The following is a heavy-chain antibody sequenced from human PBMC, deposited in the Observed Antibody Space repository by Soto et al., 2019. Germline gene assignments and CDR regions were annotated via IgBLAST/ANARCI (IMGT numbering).Heavy chain of an antibody. CDR2: IYHSGTT. J-gene: IGHJ4*02. D-gene: IGHD2-15*01. Sequence: SDTPSLTCAISGDSITSNYHWAWLRQPPGRGLECVASIYHSGTTYYTPSLKSRVTISMDTSKNHFSLRLTSVTAADTAKYYCARGLYGGSFDYWGQGNTVTVSS. V-gene: IGHV4-38-2*01. CDR1: GDSITSNYH. CDR3: ARGLYGGSFDY.